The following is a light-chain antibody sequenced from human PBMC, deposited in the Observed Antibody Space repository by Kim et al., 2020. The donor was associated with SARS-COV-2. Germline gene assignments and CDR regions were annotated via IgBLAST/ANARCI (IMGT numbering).Light chain of an antibody. CDR2: GKN. V-gene: IGLV3-19*01. CDR3: NSRDTSDHVV. J-gene: IGLJ2*01. CDR1: SLRTDF. Sequence: VALGQTGRITCQGDSLRTDFATGYQQKPGQAPLLVIFGKNSRPSGIPDRFSGSTSGNTASLTITGAQAEDEADYYCNSRDTSDHVVFGGGTQLTVL.